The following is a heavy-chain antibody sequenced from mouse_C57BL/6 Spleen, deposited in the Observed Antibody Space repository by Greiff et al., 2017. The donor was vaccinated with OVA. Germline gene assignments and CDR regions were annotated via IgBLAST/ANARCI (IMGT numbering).Heavy chain of an antibody. CDR1: GFNIKDDY. CDR3: TTGGEGDYGWFAY. CDR2: IDPENGDT. V-gene: IGHV14-4*01. Sequence: EVQLQQSGAELVRPGASVKLSCTASGFNIKDDYMHWVKQRPEQGLEWIGWIDPENGDTEYASKFQGKATITADTSSNTAYLQLSSLTSEDTAVYYCTTGGEGDYGWFAYWGQGTLVTVSA. D-gene: IGHD2-4*01. J-gene: IGHJ3*01.